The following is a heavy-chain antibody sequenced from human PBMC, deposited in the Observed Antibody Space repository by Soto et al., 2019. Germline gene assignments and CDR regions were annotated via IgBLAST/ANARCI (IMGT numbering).Heavy chain of an antibody. Sequence: GGSLRLSCAASGFTFSSYAMSWVRQAPGKGLEWVSAISGSGGSTYYADSVKGRFTISRDNSKNTLYLQMNSLRAEDKAVYYCAKDWAGEQLVPYFQHWGQGTLVTVSS. CDR2: ISGSGGST. CDR1: GFTFSSYA. V-gene: IGHV3-23*01. J-gene: IGHJ1*01. D-gene: IGHD6-6*01. CDR3: AKDWAGEQLVPYFQH.